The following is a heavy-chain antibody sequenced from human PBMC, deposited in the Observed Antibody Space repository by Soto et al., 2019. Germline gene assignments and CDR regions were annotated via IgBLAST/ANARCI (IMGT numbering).Heavy chain of an antibody. CDR2: LVVGSGNT. Sequence: SVKVSCKTSGFIFTSSAVQWVRQALGQRLEWIGWLVVGSGNTHYAQHFQERVTLTRDMSTGTAYMELSSLRSEDTAVYYCAAVPVLRFLQWLTAYFDYWGQGTLVTVS. CDR1: GFIFTSSA. D-gene: IGHD3-3*01. J-gene: IGHJ4*02. V-gene: IGHV1-58*01. CDR3: AAVPVLRFLQWLTAYFDY.